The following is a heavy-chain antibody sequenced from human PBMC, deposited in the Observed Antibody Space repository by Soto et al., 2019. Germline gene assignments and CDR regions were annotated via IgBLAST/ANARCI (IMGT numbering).Heavy chain of an antibody. CDR1: GGTFSSYA. CDR2: IIPIFGTA. D-gene: IGHD4-4*01. Sequence: SVKVSCKASGGTFSSYAISWVRQAPGQGLEWMGGIIPIFGTANYAQKFQGRVTITADESTSTAYMELSSLRSEDTAVYYCARPVQYLGGMDVWGQGTTVTVSS. CDR3: ARPVQYLGGMDV. V-gene: IGHV1-69*13. J-gene: IGHJ6*02.